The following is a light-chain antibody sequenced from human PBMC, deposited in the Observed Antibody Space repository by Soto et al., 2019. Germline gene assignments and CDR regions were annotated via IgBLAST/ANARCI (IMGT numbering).Light chain of an antibody. J-gene: IGKJ4*01. CDR3: QQLNSYPLT. CDR1: QDISDY. CDR2: AAS. V-gene: IGKV1-9*01. Sequence: IQLTQSPSFLSASVGDRVTITCRASQDISDYLAWYQQRPGKAPKLLIYAASTLQSGVPSRFSGSGSGTEFTLTISSLQPEDFATYSCQQLNSYPLTFGGGTKVDNK.